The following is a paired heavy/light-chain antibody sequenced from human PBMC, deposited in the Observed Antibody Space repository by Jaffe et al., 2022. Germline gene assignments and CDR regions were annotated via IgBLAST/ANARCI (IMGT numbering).Light chain of an antibody. Sequence: DIQMTQSPSTLSASVGDRVTITCRASQSISSWLAWYQQKPGKAPKLLIYKASSLESGVPSRFSGSGSGTEFTLTISSLQPDDFATYYCQQYNSYSPNTFGQGTKLEIK. CDR1: QSISSW. CDR2: KAS. CDR3: QQYNSYSPNT. J-gene: IGKJ2*01. V-gene: IGKV1-5*03.
Heavy chain of an antibody. J-gene: IGHJ4*02. Sequence: QVQLVQSGSELKKPGASVKVSCKASGYTFTSYAMNWVRQAPGQGLEWMGWINTNTGNPTYAQGFTGRFVFSLDTSVSTAYLQISSLKAEDTAVYYCARGRYDILTGYPYYFDYWGQGTLVTVSS. V-gene: IGHV7-4-1*02. CDR2: INTNTGNP. D-gene: IGHD3-9*01. CDR1: GYTFTSYA. CDR3: ARGRYDILTGYPYYFDY.